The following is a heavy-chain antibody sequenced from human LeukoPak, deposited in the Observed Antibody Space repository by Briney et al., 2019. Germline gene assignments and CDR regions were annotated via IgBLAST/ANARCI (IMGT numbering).Heavy chain of an antibody. D-gene: IGHD6-19*01. CDR2: IRSKAYGGTT. CDR1: GFTFGDYA. J-gene: IGHJ4*02. V-gene: IGHV3-49*04. Sequence: PGGSLRLSCTASGFTFGDYAMSWVRQAPGKGLEWVGFIRSKAYGGTTEYAASVKGRFTISRDDSKSIAYLQMNSLKIEDTAVYYCTRAVAGSPMPYDYWGQGTLVTVSS. CDR3: TRAVAGSPMPYDY.